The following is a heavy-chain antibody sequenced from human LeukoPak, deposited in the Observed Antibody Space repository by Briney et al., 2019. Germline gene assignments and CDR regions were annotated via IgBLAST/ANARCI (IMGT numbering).Heavy chain of an antibody. V-gene: IGHV4-59*08. D-gene: IGHD3-16*01. Sequence: WETLSLTCTVSGGSISTYYWSWIRQPPGKGLEWIGYIDYSGSTNFNPSLKSRVTISVDTSKNQFSLKLSSVTAADTAVYYCARLNGGSWGQGTLVTVSS. CDR3: ARLNGGS. CDR1: GGSISTYY. CDR2: IDYSGST. J-gene: IGHJ4*02.